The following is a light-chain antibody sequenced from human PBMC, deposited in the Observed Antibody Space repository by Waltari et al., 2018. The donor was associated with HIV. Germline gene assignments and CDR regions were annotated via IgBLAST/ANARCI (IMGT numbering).Light chain of an antibody. CDR1: RGDVGGYNY. CDR2: EVN. CDR3: SSYTSSSTLDV. V-gene: IGLV2-14*01. J-gene: IGLJ1*01. Sequence: QSALTQPASVSGSPGQSITISCTGTRGDVGGYNYVSCYQQYPGKAPKLIIYEVNNRPSGVSDRFSGSKSGNTASLTISGLQAEDEADYYCSSYTSSSTLDVFGTGTEVTVL.